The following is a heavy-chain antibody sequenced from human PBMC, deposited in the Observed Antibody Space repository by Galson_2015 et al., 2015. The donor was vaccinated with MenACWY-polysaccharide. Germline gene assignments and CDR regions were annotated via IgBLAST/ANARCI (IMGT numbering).Heavy chain of an antibody. CDR2: TYYNSKWYS. Sequence: CAISGDSVSRHSAAWNWIRQSPSRGLEWLGRTYYNSKWYSDYAVSVTGRITFNPDTSKNQFSLQLSSVTPDDTGVYSCARGGRTYNYFVPWGQGTLVTVSS. CDR1: GDSVSRHSAA. J-gene: IGHJ5*02. V-gene: IGHV6-1*01. CDR3: ARGGRTYNYFVP. D-gene: IGHD1/OR15-1a*01.